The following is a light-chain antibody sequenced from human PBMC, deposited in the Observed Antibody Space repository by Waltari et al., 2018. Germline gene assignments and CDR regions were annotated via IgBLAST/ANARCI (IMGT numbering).Light chain of an antibody. Sequence: EIVLPQSPGTLSLSPGERATLSCRASQSVSSSYLAWYQQKPGQAPRLLIYGASSRATGIPDRFSGSGSGTDFTLTISRLEPEYFAVYYCQQYGSSPVYTFGQGTKLEIK. V-gene: IGKV3-20*01. J-gene: IGKJ2*01. CDR2: GAS. CDR3: QQYGSSPVYT. CDR1: QSVSSSY.